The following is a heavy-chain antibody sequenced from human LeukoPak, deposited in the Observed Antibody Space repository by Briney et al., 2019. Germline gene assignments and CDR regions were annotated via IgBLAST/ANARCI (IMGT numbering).Heavy chain of an antibody. V-gene: IGHV1-8*01. CDR3: ARARRIAAAGKGDWFDP. CDR2: MNPKSGNT. J-gene: IGHJ5*02. Sequence: ASVKVSCKTSGYTFTNYDINWVRQATGQGLEWMGWMNPKSGNTGSAQRFQGRVTLTRDTSISTAYMELSSLRSEDTAVYYCARARRIAAAGKGDWFDPWGQGTLVTVSS. D-gene: IGHD6-13*01. CDR1: GYTFTNYD.